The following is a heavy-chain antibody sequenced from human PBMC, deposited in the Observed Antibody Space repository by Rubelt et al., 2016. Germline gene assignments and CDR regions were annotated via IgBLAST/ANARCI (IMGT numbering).Heavy chain of an antibody. J-gene: IGHJ4*02. CDR2: IYYSGST. Sequence: QLQLQESGPGLVKPSETLSLTCTVSGGSISSTSYYWGWIRQPPGKGLEWIGSIYYSGSTYYNPSLKSRVTISVDTAKNQFSLKLSSVTAADTAVYYCARSHYYGSGSPDYWGQGTLVTVSS. V-gene: IGHV4-39*01. CDR3: ARSHYYGSGSPDY. CDR1: GGSISSTSYY. D-gene: IGHD3-10*01.